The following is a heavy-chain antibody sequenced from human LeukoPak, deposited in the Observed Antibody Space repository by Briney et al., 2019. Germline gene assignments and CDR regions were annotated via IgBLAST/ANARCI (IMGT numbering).Heavy chain of an antibody. J-gene: IGHJ4*02. D-gene: IGHD1-7*01. CDR2: ITWNSGSI. CDR1: GFKFDDYA. CDR3: AILGRAYFSETRGFDY. V-gene: IGHV3-9*01. Sequence: PGGSLRLSCAASGFKFDDYAMHWVRQAPGKGLEWVSTITWNSGSIYYADSVKGRFTISRDNAKNSLYLQMNSLRADDTAFYYCAILGRAYFSETRGFDYWGQGTLVAVSS.